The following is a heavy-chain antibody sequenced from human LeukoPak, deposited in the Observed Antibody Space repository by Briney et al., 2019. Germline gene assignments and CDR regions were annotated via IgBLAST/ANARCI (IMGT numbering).Heavy chain of an antibody. J-gene: IGHJ4*02. CDR3: ATPPHYYGSGSYPFDY. D-gene: IGHD3-10*01. Sequence: GASVKVSCKVSGYTLTELSMHWVRQAPGKGLEWMGGFDPEDGETIYAQKFQGRVTMTEDTSTDTAYMELSSLRSEDTAVYYCATPPHYYGSGSYPFDYWGQGTLVTVSS. CDR1: GYTLTELS. CDR2: FDPEDGET. V-gene: IGHV1-24*01.